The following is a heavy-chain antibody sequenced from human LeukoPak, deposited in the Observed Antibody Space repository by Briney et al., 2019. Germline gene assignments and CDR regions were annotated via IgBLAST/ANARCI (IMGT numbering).Heavy chain of an antibody. J-gene: IGHJ4*02. CDR3: ARRLAVTGRYYFDY. CDR1: GFTFSSYS. Sequence: GSLRLSCAASGFTFSSYSMNWVRQAPGKGLEWIGYVYYSGSTNYNPSLRSRVTISVDTSKNQFSLKLTSVTAADTAVYYCARRLAVTGRYYFDYWGPGTLVTVSS. V-gene: IGHV4-59*08. D-gene: IGHD6-19*01. CDR2: VYYSGST.